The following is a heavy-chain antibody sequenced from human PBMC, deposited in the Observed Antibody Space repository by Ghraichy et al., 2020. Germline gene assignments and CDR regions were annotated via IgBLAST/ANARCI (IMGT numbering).Heavy chain of an antibody. CDR1: GFTVSSNY. CDR3: ASDTGYSSSWYSLGIYYYGMDV. D-gene: IGHD6-13*01. V-gene: IGHV3-66*01. Sequence: GESLRLSCAASGFTVSSNYMSWVRQAPGKGLEWVSVIYSGGSAYYADSVKGRFTISRDNSKNMLYLQMNSLRAEDTAVYYCASDTGYSSSWYSLGIYYYGMDVWGQGTTVTVSS. CDR2: IYSGGSA. J-gene: IGHJ6*02.